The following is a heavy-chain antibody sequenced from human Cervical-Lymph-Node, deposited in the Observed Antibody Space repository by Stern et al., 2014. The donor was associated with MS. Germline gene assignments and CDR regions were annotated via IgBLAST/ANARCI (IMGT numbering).Heavy chain of an antibody. V-gene: IGHV4-61*02. D-gene: IGHD3-3*01. CDR1: GGSISSGSYY. CDR2: IYTSGST. J-gene: IGHJ5*02. Sequence: QVQLVESGPGLVKPSQTLSLTCTVSGGSISSGSYYWSWIRQPAGKGLEWIGRIYTSGSTNYNPSLKSRVTISVDTSKNQFSLKLSSVTAADTAVYYCAREWSWFDPWGQGTLVTVSS. CDR3: AREWSWFDP.